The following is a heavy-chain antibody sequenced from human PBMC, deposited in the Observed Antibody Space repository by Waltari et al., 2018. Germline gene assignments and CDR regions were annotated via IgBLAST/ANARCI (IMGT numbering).Heavy chain of an antibody. CDR2: IYYSGTT. Sequence: QVMLQESGPGLVKASETLSLPCTVSADSVISGYYYWSWIRQPPGKGLEWIGYIYYSGTTDYNPSLKSRVTISVDTSKNQFSLKLSSVTAADTAVYYCAREKWGYYYDSSGNYFDRWGQGTLVTVSS. CDR3: AREKWGYYYDSSGNYFDR. V-gene: IGHV4-61*01. J-gene: IGHJ4*02. CDR1: ADSVISGYYY. D-gene: IGHD3-22*01.